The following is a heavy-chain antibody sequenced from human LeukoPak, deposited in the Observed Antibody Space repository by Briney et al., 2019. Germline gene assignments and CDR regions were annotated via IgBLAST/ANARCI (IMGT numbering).Heavy chain of an antibody. Sequence: PSETLSLTCTVSGGSISSGSYYWSWIRQPAGKGLEWIGRIYTSGSTNYNPSLKSRVTISVDTSKNQFSLKLSSVTAADTAVYYCARGPEDYGSGSWLDVWGKGTTVTISS. J-gene: IGHJ6*04. V-gene: IGHV4-61*02. CDR3: ARGPEDYGSGSWLDV. CDR1: GGSISSGSYY. CDR2: IYTSGST. D-gene: IGHD3-10*01.